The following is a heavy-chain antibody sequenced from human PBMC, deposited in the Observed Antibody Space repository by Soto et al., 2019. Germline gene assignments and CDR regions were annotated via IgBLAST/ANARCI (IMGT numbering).Heavy chain of an antibody. CDR2: IFSNDEK. J-gene: IGHJ4*02. CDR3: ARIPSTVAAEFFDY. D-gene: IGHD6-19*01. Sequence: QVTLKESGPVLVKPTETLTMTCTVSGFSLSNARMGMSWIRQPPGKALEWLAHIFSNDEKSYSTSLKSRLTISKDTSKSQVVLTMTNMDPVDTATYYCARIPSTVAAEFFDYWGQGTLVTVSS. V-gene: IGHV2-26*01. CDR1: GFSLSNARMG.